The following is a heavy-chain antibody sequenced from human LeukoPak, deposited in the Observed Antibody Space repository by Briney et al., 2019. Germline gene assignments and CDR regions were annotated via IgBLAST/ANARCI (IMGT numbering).Heavy chain of an antibody. CDR1: GFTFSSYA. D-gene: IGHD4-17*01. CDR2: IRSSGGST. CDR3: AKDLYTYGTTPLDY. J-gene: IGHJ4*02. V-gene: IGHV3-23*01. Sequence: GGSLRLSCAASGFTFSSYAMSWVRQAAGKGLEWVSSIRSSGGSTYYADSVKGRFTISRDYFKNTLFLQMNSLRAEDTAVYYCAKDLYTYGTTPLDYWGQGTLVTVSS.